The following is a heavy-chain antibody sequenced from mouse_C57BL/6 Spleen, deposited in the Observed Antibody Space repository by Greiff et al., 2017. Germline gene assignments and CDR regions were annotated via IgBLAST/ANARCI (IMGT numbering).Heavy chain of an antibody. D-gene: IGHD2-2*01. Sequence: VQLQQSGPELVKPGASVKISCKASGYSFTGYYMNWVKQSPEKSLEWIGEINPSTGGTTYNQKFKAKATLTVDKSSSTAYMQLKSLTSEDSAVYYCATYGYDEDWYFDVWGTGTTVTVSS. CDR3: ATYGYDEDWYFDV. J-gene: IGHJ1*03. CDR1: GYSFTGYY. CDR2: INPSTGGT. V-gene: IGHV1-42*01.